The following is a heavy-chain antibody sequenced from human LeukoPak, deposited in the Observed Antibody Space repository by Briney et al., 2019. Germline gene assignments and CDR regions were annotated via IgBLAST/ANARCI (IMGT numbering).Heavy chain of an antibody. D-gene: IGHD4-17*01. CDR2: ISSSSSYI. CDR1: GSTFSTYS. CDR3: AKDPNGDYIGTFDI. J-gene: IGHJ3*02. V-gene: IGHV3-21*04. Sequence: GGSLRLSCTASGSTFSTYSMNWVRQAPGKGLEWVSSISSSSSYIYYADSVQGRFTISRDNSKNTLYLQMNSLRAEDTAVYYCAKDPNGDYIGTFDIWGQGTKVTVSS.